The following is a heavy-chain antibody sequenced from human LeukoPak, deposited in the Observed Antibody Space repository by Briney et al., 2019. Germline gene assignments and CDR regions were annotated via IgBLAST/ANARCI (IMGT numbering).Heavy chain of an antibody. D-gene: IGHD2/OR15-2a*01. J-gene: IGHJ5*02. CDR3: ARHRSNWFDP. V-gene: IGHV4-39*01. Sequence: PSETLSLTCSVSSDSISSEDYWWGWIRQPPGKGLEWVGSIFYSGSTYYDPSLKSRVTISVDTSKNQFSLKLSSVTAADTAVYYCARHRSNWFDPWGQGTLVTVSS. CDR1: SDSISSEDYW. CDR2: IFYSGST.